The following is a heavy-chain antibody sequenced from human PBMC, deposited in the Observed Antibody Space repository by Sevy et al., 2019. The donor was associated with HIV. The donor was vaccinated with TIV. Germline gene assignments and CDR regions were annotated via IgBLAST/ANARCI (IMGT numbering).Heavy chain of an antibody. CDR2: IRNSPNSYTT. V-gene: IGHV3-72*01. CDR1: GFTFSDHY. J-gene: IGHJ6*03. CDR3: VSDRNCGVGGCQQISPYCLDV. D-gene: IGHD2-15*01. Sequence: GGSLRLSCAASGFTFSDHYVDWVRQAPGKGLEWVGRIRNSPNSYTTEYAASVKGRFTILSDDSRNSVYLQMNSLKTRDSAVYYCVSDRNCGVGGCQQISPYCLDVWGKGATVTVSS.